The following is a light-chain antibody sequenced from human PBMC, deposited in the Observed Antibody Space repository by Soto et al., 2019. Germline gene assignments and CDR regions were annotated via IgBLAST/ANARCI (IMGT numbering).Light chain of an antibody. V-gene: IGKV1-5*03. CDR2: KAT. CDR3: QQYETYPYT. Sequence: DIQMTQSPSTLSASIGDRVTITCRASERISSWLAWYQKKPGKAPKVLIYKATSLESGVPSRFSGSGYGTEFTLTISRRQPDDFATYYCQQYETYPYTFGQGTKVEIK. CDR1: ERISSW. J-gene: IGKJ2*01.